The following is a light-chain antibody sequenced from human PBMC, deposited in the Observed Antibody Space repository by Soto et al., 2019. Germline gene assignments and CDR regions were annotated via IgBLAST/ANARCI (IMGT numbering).Light chain of an antibody. V-gene: IGKV3-15*01. CDR1: QSISGT. Sequence: MSQSRATLSLTPGRRATLSCRASQSISGTLAWYQQKPGQAPRLLIHGASTRAPGFPARFSGSGSGTDFTLTISSLQSEDFTLYYCPQYTNWPWTFGQGTKVDIK. J-gene: IGKJ1*01. CDR2: GAS. CDR3: PQYTNWPWT.